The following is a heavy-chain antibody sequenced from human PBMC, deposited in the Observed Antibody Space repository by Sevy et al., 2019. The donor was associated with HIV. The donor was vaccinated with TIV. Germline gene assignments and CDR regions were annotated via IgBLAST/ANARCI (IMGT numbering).Heavy chain of an antibody. CDR2: IYYSGST. D-gene: IGHD2-15*01. V-gene: IGHV4-59*13. Sequence: SETLSLTCTVSGGSISSYYWSWIRQPPGKGLEWIGYIYYSGSTNDNPTLKSRVTISVDTSKNQFSLKLSAVTAADTAVYYCARDRVYCSGGSCYNWFDPWGQGTLVTVSS. CDR1: GGSISSYY. J-gene: IGHJ5*02. CDR3: ARDRVYCSGGSCYNWFDP.